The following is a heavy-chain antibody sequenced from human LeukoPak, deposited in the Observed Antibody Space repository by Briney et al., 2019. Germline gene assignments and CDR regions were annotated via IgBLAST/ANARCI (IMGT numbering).Heavy chain of an antibody. CDR2: INHSGST. J-gene: IGHJ5*02. V-gene: IGHV4-34*01. D-gene: IGHD3-3*01. CDR3: ARGRKGVTIFGVVTSRTWFDP. CDR1: GGSFSGYY. Sequence: SETLSLTCAVYGGSFSGYYWSWIRQPPGKGLEWIGDINHSGSTNYNPSLKSRVTISVDTSKNQFSLKLSSVTAADTAVYYCARGRKGVTIFGVVTSRTWFDPWGQGTLVTVSS.